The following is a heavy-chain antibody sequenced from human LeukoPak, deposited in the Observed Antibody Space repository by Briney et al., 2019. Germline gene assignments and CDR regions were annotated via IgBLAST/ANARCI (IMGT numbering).Heavy chain of an antibody. D-gene: IGHD1-1*01. CDR1: GFTFTSYS. Sequence: TGGSLRLSCAASGFTFTSYSMNWVRQAPGKGLEWVSTISGGGSSTYYADSVRGRFPISRDNSKNTLFLQMNSLRAEDTAVYYCAKGGATTTRYEYFDYWGQGILVTVSS. CDR3: AKGGATTTRYEYFDY. V-gene: IGHV3-23*01. J-gene: IGHJ4*02. CDR2: ISGGGSST.